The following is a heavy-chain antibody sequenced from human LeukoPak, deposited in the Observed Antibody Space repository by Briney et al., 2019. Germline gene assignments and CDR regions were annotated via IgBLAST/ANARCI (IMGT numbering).Heavy chain of an antibody. Sequence: PGRSLRLSCAASGFTFSSYSMNWVRQAPGKGLEWVSYISSSNSSMYYAESVKGRFTISRDNAKNSLYLQMNSLRDEDTAVYYCARDVWKGVGAHGPIWGQGTLVTVSS. D-gene: IGHD1-26*01. V-gene: IGHV3-48*02. CDR1: GFTFSSYS. CDR2: ISSSNSSM. CDR3: ARDVWKGVGAHGPI. J-gene: IGHJ3*02.